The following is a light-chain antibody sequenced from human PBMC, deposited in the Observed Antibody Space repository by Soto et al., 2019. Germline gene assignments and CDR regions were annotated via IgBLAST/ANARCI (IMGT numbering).Light chain of an antibody. J-gene: IGKJ2*01. Sequence: EIVLTQSPGTLSLSPGERATLSCRASQSVSSSYLAWYQQKPGQAPRLLIYGASSRATGIPDRFSGSGSGTDFTLTISRLEPEDFAVYYCQQHGSSPPYTVGQGTKLEIK. CDR1: QSVSSSY. V-gene: IGKV3-20*01. CDR2: GAS. CDR3: QQHGSSPPYT.